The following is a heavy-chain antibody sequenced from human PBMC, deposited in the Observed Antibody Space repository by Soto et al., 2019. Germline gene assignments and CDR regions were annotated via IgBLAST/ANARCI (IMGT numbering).Heavy chain of an antibody. D-gene: IGHD2-2*02. Sequence: EVQLLESGGGLGQPGGSLRLSCAASGFTFSSYAMSWVRQAPGKGLEWVSAISGSGGSTYYADSVKGRFTISRDNSKNTLYLQMNSLRAEDTAVYYCAKDFVKDIVVVPAAIGDYWGQGTLVTVSS. V-gene: IGHV3-23*01. CDR3: AKDFVKDIVVVPAAIGDY. J-gene: IGHJ4*02. CDR1: GFTFSSYA. CDR2: ISGSGGST.